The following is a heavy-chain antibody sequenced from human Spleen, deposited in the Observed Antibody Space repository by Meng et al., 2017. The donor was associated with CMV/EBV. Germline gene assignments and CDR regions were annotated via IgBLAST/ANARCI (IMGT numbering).Heavy chain of an antibody. V-gene: IGHV4-39*07. J-gene: IGHJ6*02. CDR1: GGSISSSSYY. CDR3: ARGSYYGSGTYFSYYYGLDI. Sequence: SETLSLTCTVSGGSISSSSYYWGWIRQPPGKGLEWIGEINRSGSANYNPSLKSRVTISEDMSKNEFSLTLSSVTAADTAVYYCARGSYYGSGTYFSYYYGLDIWGQGTTVTVSS. D-gene: IGHD3-10*01. CDR2: INRSGSA.